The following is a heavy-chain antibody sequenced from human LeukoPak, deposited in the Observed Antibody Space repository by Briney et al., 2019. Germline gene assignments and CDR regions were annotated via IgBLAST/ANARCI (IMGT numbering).Heavy chain of an antibody. Sequence: SETLSLTCAVSGDSISNSNWWSWVRQPPGKGLEWIGYIFHTGSTNYNPSLKSRVTISVDKSKNQFSLRLISVTAADTAVYFCARVRVIDWGSSYSDYWGQGNLVTVSS. CDR3: ARVRVIDWGSSYSDY. CDR2: IFHTGST. CDR1: GDSISNSNW. D-gene: IGHD3-9*01. J-gene: IGHJ4*02. V-gene: IGHV4-4*02.